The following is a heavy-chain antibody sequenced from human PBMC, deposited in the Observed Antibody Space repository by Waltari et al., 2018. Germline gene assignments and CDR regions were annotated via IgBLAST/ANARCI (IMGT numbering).Heavy chain of an antibody. CDR1: GGSISSYY. CDR2: IYYSGST. D-gene: IGHD3-22*01. V-gene: IGHV4-59*01. CDR3: ARFITYKYYFDY. J-gene: IGHJ4*02. Sequence: QVQLQESGPGLVKPSETLSLTCTVSGGSISSYYWSWIRQPPGKGLEWIGYIYYSGSTNYNPSLKSRVTISVDTSKNQFSLKLSSVTAADTVVYYCARFITYKYYFDYWGQGTLVTVSS.